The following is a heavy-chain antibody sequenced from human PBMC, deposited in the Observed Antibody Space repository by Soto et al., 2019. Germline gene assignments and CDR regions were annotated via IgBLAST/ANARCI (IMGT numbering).Heavy chain of an antibody. Sequence: ESLKISCKGSGYSFTSYWIGWVRQMPGKGLEWMGIIYPGDSDTRYSPSFQGQVTISADKSISTAYLQWSSLKASDTAMYYCARLDASPSIWRLVSCGMGVWGQGSTGTGSS. CDR2: IYPGDSDT. CDR1: GYSFTSYW. J-gene: IGHJ6*02. D-gene: IGHD6-6*01. CDR3: ARLDASPSIWRLVSCGMGV. V-gene: IGHV5-51*01.